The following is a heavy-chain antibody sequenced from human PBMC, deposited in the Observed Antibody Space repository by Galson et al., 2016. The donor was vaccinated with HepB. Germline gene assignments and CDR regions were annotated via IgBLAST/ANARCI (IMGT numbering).Heavy chain of an antibody. Sequence: SLRLSCAASGFVFSNFGLSWVRQAPGKGLEWVASISTRRTTYYSDSVQGQFTISRDNSNNTLYLQMNGLRAEDTAVYYCAKERLVRRIFDHWGRGTLLTVSS. CDR2: ISTRRTT. V-gene: IGHV3-23*01. J-gene: IGHJ4*02. D-gene: IGHD1-1*01. CDR1: GFVFSNFG. CDR3: AKERLVRRIFDH.